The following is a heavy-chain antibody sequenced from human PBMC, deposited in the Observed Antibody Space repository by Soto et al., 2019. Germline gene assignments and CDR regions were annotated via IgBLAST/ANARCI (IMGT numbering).Heavy chain of an antibody. CDR3: VKDRGGSRTFDY. CDR2: IAYDASDR. J-gene: IGHJ4*02. Sequence: QVQLVESGGGVVQPGSGRSLRLSCAAAGFTFSRDSMHWVRQAPGKGLEWVAVIAYDASDRYTWYAESVQGRFTISRDNSKNTLYLEMHSLRPEDTAVYYCVKDRGGSRTFDYWGQGTLVTVSS. D-gene: IGHD2-2*01. CDR1: GFTFSRDS. V-gene: IGHV3-30*18.